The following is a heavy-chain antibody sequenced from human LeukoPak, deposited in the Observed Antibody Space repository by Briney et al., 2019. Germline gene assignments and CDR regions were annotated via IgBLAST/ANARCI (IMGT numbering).Heavy chain of an antibody. D-gene: IGHD6-19*01. CDR2: INPSGGST. J-gene: IGHJ6*02. Sequence: ASVKVSCKASGYTFTSYYMHWVRQAPGQGLEWMGIINPSGGSTSYAQKFQGRVTMTRDTSTSTVYMELSSLRSEDTAVYYCARSSSGWYDYYYGMDVWGQGTTVTVSS. CDR3: ARSSSGWYDYYYGMDV. V-gene: IGHV1-46*01. CDR1: GYTFTSYY.